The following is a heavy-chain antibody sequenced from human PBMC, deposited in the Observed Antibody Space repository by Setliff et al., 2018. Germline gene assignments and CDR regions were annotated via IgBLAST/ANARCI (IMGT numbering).Heavy chain of an antibody. Sequence: GESLKISCKASGYSFTTNWIGWVRQMPGKGLEWMGIIYPGDSDTIYSPSFQGKVTISADKTLSTAYLQWSSLKASDTAIYYCARRSQGRWYEVGWFDPWGQGTLVTVSS. CDR2: IYPGDSDT. J-gene: IGHJ5*02. CDR1: GYSFTTNW. CDR3: ARRSQGRWYEVGWFDP. D-gene: IGHD6-13*01. V-gene: IGHV5-51*01.